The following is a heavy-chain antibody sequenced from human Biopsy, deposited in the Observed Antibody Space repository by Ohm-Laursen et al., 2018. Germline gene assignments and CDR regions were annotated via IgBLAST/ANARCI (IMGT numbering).Heavy chain of an antibody. D-gene: IGHD3-3*01. Sequence: SDTLSLTCCVSGGSVRGYYWSWIRQTSGTGLAWIGHIFDDGATNYSPSPSLQGRVTLSIDTSENTSSLTLASPTRADTGVYYCARVRGSGFFAFDIWGRGTTVSVSS. CDR3: ARVRGSGFFAFDI. CDR1: GGSVRGYY. CDR2: IFDDGAT. V-gene: IGHV4-59*02. J-gene: IGHJ3*02.